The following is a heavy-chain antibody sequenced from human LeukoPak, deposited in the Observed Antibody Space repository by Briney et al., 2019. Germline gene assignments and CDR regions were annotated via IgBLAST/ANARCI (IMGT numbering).Heavy chain of an antibody. D-gene: IGHD6-13*01. Sequence: PGGSLRLSCVASGFTFRSYDLHWVRQTTGKGLEWVSAIGTADDTFYPDSVKGRFTISRDDAKNSLYLQMGNLRVGDTAVYYCARSGYYHYYGLDVWGQGTTVTVSS. CDR2: IGTADDT. CDR1: GFTFRSYD. J-gene: IGHJ6*02. V-gene: IGHV3-13*04. CDR3: ARSGYYHYYGLDV.